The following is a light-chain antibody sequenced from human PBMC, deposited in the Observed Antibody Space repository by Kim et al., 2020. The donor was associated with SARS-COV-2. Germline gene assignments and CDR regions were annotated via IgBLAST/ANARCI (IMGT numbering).Light chain of an antibody. CDR3: QEYTNYSGT. V-gene: IGKV1-5*03. J-gene: IGKJ1*01. CDR2: QAF. Sequence: ASIGDRVTITGRGSQTLSTWLALYQQKPGKAPKLLIYQAFTLENGVPSRFSGGGSGSEFTLTINGLQPEDFATYYCQEYTNYSGTFGQGTKVDI. CDR1: QTLSTW.